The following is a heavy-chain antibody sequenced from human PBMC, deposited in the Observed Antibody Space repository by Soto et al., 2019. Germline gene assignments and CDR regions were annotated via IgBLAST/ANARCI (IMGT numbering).Heavy chain of an antibody. Sequence: QITLKESGPTLVKPTQTLTLTCTFSGFSLSTSAVGVGWIRQPPGKALEWLAFIYWDDDKRYSPSLKSSLTIXXXPXXNQVVLAMTHMDPVDTATYYCAHLVVAGLTYYFDYWGQGTLVTVSS. CDR1: GFSLSTSAVG. CDR2: IYWDDDK. CDR3: AHLVVAGLTYYFDY. J-gene: IGHJ4*02. D-gene: IGHD2-15*01. V-gene: IGHV2-5*02.